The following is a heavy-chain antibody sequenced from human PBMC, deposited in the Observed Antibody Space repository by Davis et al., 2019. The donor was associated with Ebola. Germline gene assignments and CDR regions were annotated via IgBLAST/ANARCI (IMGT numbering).Heavy chain of an antibody. D-gene: IGHD6-6*01. J-gene: IGHJ4*02. CDR3: ARQPSIAALSSIDY. CDR2: INPSDSNV. CDR1: GYSFTSYW. Sequence: GGSLRLSCKGSGYSFTSYWISWVRQMPGKGLEWMGRINPSDSNVNYSPSFQGQVTISADKSISTAYLQWSSLKASDTAMYYCARQPSIAALSSIDYWGQGTLVTVSS. V-gene: IGHV5-10-1*04.